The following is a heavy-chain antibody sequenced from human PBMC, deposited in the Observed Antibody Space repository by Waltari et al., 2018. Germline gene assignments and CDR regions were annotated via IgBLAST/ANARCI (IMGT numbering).Heavy chain of an antibody. J-gene: IGHJ5*01. D-gene: IGHD5-12*01. V-gene: IGHV1-2*02. CDR2: VNPNSGDT. CDR1: GAMCTANI. CDR3: ARESERGYDLDS. Sequence: VQLVQSGIEVKKPGASVKVSCEASGAMCTANIIHGVRQDPGQGLEWMGWVNPNSGDTGSTQKFQGRLSMTRDASTSTAFMDLSGLTSDDTAVYYCARESERGYDLDSWGQGTLV.